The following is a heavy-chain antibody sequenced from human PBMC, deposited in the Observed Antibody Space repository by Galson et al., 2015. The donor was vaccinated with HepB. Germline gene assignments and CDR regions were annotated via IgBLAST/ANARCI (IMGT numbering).Heavy chain of an antibody. Sequence: ETLSLTCTVSGGSISSYYWSWIRQPPGKGLEWIGYIYYSGSTNYNPSLKSRVTISVDTSKNQFSLKLSSVTAADTAVYYCATNYYGSGSYYYYYYYGMDVWGQGTTVTVSS. V-gene: IGHV4-59*01. CDR2: IYYSGST. D-gene: IGHD3-10*01. CDR3: ATNYYGSGSYYYYYYYGMDV. J-gene: IGHJ6*02. CDR1: GGSISSYY.